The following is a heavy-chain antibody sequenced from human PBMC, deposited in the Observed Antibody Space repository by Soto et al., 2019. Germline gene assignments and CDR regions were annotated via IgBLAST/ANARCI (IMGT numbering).Heavy chain of an antibody. Sequence: QVQLVESGGGVVQPGRSLRLSCAASGFTFSSYGMHWVRQAPGKGLEWVAVIWYDGSNKYYADSVKGRFTISRDNSKNTLYLQMNSLRAEDTAVYYCARDLVYYGSGSYYNVLSRPAYYFDYWGQGTLVTVSS. CDR1: GFTFSSYG. CDR3: ARDLVYYGSGSYYNVLSRPAYYFDY. CDR2: IWYDGSNK. V-gene: IGHV3-33*01. J-gene: IGHJ4*02. D-gene: IGHD3-10*01.